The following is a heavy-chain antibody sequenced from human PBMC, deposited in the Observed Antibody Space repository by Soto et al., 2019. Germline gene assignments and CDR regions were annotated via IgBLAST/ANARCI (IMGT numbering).Heavy chain of an antibody. CDR2: IFYTGVT. D-gene: IGHD3-22*01. V-gene: IGHV4-61*03. J-gene: IGHJ2*01. CDR3: VRVLDSSWYADL. Sequence: QVQLQESGPGLVKPSETLSLTCSVSGGSVSNASFYWTWIRQAPGTGLEYIGYIFYTGVTNYNPSLSRRVTIPLDTSKNHFSMKLNSMTAADTAVYYCVRVLDSSWYADLWGRGTLVTVSS. CDR1: GGSVSNASFY.